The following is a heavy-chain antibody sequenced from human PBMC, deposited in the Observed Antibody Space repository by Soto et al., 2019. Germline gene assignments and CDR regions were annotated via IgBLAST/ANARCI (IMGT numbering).Heavy chain of an antibody. J-gene: IGHJ3*02. D-gene: IGHD7-27*01. CDR3: ARQTGDWAFDI. CDR1: GYTFTGYY. Sequence: ASVKVSCKASGYTFTGYYMHWVRQAPGQGLEWMGWINPNSGGTNYAQKFQGWVTMTRDTSISTVYMELSRLRSDDTAVYYCARQTGDWAFDIWGQGTMVTVSS. V-gene: IGHV1-2*04. CDR2: INPNSGGT.